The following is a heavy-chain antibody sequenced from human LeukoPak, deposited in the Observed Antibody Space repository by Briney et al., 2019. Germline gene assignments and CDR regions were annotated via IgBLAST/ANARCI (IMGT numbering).Heavy chain of an antibody. CDR2: VYRSGST. V-gene: IGHV4-4*07. CDR3: ARGEALDETPPGWVYFSH. D-gene: IGHD1-14*01. Sequence: SETLSLTCTVSGGSISDSYWCWMRQSAGKGLEWIGRVYRSGSTNYNPSLKSRVVISVDTSKNQFSLNLASVTAADTALYFCARGEALDETPPGWVYFSHWGPGTLVTVSS. CDR1: GGSISDSY. J-gene: IGHJ1*01.